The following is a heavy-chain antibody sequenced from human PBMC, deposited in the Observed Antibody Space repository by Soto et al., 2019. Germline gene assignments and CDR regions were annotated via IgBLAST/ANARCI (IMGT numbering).Heavy chain of an antibody. J-gene: IGHJ4*01. D-gene: IGHD3-22*01. CDR2: INHYGST. Sequence: SETLSLTCAVYGGSFSSYYWSWIRQPPGKGLEWIGQINHYGSTDYNPSLKSRVTISVDTSKNHFSLRLSSVTAADTAMYYCTTDSYITSIIVRFDYWGHGTLVTVSS. CDR1: GGSFSSYY. V-gene: IGHV4-34*01. CDR3: TTDSYITSIIVRFDY.